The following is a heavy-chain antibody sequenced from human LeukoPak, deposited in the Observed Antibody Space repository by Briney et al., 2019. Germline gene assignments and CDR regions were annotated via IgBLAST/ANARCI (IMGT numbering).Heavy chain of an antibody. Sequence: GGSLRLSCAASGFTFSSYSMNWVRQAPGKGLEWVSAISVSGNTHHADSVKGRFTISRDSSKNTLYLQMNRLRAEDAAVYYCAKAPVTTCSGAYCYPFDYWGQGTLVTVSS. D-gene: IGHD2-21*01. CDR1: GFTFSSYS. V-gene: IGHV3-23*01. CDR3: AKAPVTTCSGAYCYPFDY. J-gene: IGHJ4*02. CDR2: ISVSGNT.